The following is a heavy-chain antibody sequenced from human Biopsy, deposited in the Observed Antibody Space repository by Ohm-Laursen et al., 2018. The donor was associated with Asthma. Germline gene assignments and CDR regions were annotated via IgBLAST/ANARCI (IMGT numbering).Heavy chain of an antibody. V-gene: IGHV1-3*04. Sequence: SVKVSCKASGYNFISFAIHWVRQAPGQRLEWMGWVNTGNGDTKYSQKFQGRVTITRDTSASTAYMELRSLRSEDTATYYCARRYYDFLTGQVKDVFGVWGQGTMVTVSS. CDR1: GYNFISFA. J-gene: IGHJ3*01. CDR3: ARRYYDFLTGQVKDVFGV. D-gene: IGHD3-9*01. CDR2: VNTGNGDT.